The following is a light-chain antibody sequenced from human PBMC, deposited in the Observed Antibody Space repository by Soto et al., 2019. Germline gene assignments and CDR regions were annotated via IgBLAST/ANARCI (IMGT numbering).Light chain of an antibody. Sequence: VMTQSPATLSVSPGERATLSCRASHTISTNLAWYQQKPGLAPRLLIYGASTRATGVPARFSGSGSGTEFALTISNLQPEDFAVYYCQQYDNWPPWTFGQGTKVDI. CDR1: HTISTN. CDR3: QQYDNWPPWT. CDR2: GAS. J-gene: IGKJ1*01. V-gene: IGKV3-15*01.